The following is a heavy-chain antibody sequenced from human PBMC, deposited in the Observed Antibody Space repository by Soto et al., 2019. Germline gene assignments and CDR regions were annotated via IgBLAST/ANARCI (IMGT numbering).Heavy chain of an antibody. V-gene: IGHV4-39*01. J-gene: IGHJ5*02. CDR2: IYYSGST. D-gene: IGHD3-9*01. CDR3: ARQKVSYDFLTGGCFAP. Sequence: PSETLSLTCTVSGGSISSSSYYWGWIRQPPGKGLEWIGSIYYSGSTYYNPSLKSRVTISVDTSKNQFSLKLSSVTAADTAVYYCARQKVSYDFLTGGCFAPWGKEPLVTVS. CDR1: GGSISSSSYY.